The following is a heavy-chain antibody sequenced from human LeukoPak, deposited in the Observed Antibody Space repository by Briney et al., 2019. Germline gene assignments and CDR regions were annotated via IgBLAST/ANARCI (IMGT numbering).Heavy chain of an antibody. V-gene: IGHV3-23*01. CDR3: ARGTGNHPYFDF. D-gene: IGHD1-14*01. CDR2: ISGSGGST. Sequence: PGGSLRLSCAASGFTFSSYAMSWVRQAPGMGLEWVSAISGSGGSTYYADSVKGRFTISRDNSKNTLYLQMNSLRAEDTAVYYCARGTGNHPYFDFWGQGTLVTVSS. J-gene: IGHJ4*02. CDR1: GFTFSSYA.